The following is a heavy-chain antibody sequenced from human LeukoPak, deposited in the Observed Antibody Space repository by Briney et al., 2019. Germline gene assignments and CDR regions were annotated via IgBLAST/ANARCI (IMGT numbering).Heavy chain of an antibody. J-gene: IGHJ4*02. V-gene: IGHV3-48*01. CDR3: ARDLSGVTGYTYGRGIDY. D-gene: IGHD5-18*01. CDR1: GFTFSSYS. Sequence: PGGSLRLSCAASGFTFSSYSMNWVRQAPGKGLEWVSYISSSSSTIYYADSVKGRFTISRDNAKNSQYLQMNSLRAEDTAVYYCARDLSGVTGYTYGRGIDYWGQGTLVTVSS. CDR2: ISSSSSTI.